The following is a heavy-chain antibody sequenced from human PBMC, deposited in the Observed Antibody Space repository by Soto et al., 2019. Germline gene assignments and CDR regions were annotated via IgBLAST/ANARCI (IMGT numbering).Heavy chain of an antibody. J-gene: IGHJ3*02. CDR2: ISSSSSYI. CDR3: ARDAVVATIVPDAFDI. V-gene: IGHV3-21*01. Sequence: GGSLRLSCAASGFTFSSYSMNWVRQAPGKGLEWVSSISSSSSYIYYADSVKGRFAISRDNAKNSLYLQMNSLRAEDTAVYYCARDAVVATIVPDAFDIWGQGTMVTVSS. CDR1: GFTFSSYS. D-gene: IGHD5-12*01.